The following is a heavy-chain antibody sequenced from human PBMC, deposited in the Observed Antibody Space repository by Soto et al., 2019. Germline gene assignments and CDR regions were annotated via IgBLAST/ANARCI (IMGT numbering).Heavy chain of an antibody. Sequence: GASVKVSCKASGYTFTSHRISWVRQAPGQGLEWMGWISTYNDNTNYAQKLQGRVTMTTDTSTSTAYMEPRSLRSDDTAVYYCARGSISSWYGLDYWGQGTLVTVSS. CDR3: ARGSISSWYGLDY. V-gene: IGHV1-18*01. D-gene: IGHD6-13*01. CDR1: GYTFTSHR. J-gene: IGHJ4*02. CDR2: ISTYNDNT.